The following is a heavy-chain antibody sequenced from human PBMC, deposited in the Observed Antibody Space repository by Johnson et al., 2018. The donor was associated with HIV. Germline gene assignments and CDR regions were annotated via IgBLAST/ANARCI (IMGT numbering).Heavy chain of an antibody. J-gene: IGHJ3*02. Sequence: VLLVESGGGLVQPGGSLRLSCAASGFTFSSYWMSWVRQAPGRGLEWVANIKQDGSEKYYVDSVKGRFTISRDNSKNTLYLQMNSLRAEDTAVYYCAKGYIAAAGDGWDAFDIWGQGTVVTVSS. CDR2: IKQDGSEK. CDR3: AKGYIAAAGDGWDAFDI. D-gene: IGHD6-13*01. CDR1: GFTFSSYW. V-gene: IGHV3-7*01.